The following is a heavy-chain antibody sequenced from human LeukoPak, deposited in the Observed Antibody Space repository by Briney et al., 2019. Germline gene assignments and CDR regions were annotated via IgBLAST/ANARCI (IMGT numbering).Heavy chain of an antibody. D-gene: IGHD3-10*01. CDR2: SNHSGST. CDR3: ARPILYGSGSYSIGSGFDP. J-gene: IGHJ5*02. Sequence: PSETLSLTCAVYGRSFSGCYWSGSRRPPGRGGEGRGESNHSGSTNYNPSLKRRGTISLDTTTNQFSPKLLCLTAADTAVYYCARPILYGSGSYSIGSGFDPRGQGTLVTVSS. V-gene: IGHV4-34*01. CDR1: GRSFSGCY.